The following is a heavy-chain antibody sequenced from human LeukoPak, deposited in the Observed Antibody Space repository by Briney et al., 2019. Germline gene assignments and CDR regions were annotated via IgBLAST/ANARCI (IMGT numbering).Heavy chain of an antibody. Sequence: SETLSLTCTVSGGSISSYYWSWIRQPPGKGLEWIGYIYYSGSTNYNPSLKSRVTISVDTSKNQFSLKLSSVTAADTAVYYCARNTRYCSSTSCYYYMDVWGKGTTVTVSS. CDR3: ARNTRYCSSTSCYYYMDV. J-gene: IGHJ6*03. CDR1: GGSISSYY. V-gene: IGHV4-59*08. D-gene: IGHD2-2*01. CDR2: IYYSGST.